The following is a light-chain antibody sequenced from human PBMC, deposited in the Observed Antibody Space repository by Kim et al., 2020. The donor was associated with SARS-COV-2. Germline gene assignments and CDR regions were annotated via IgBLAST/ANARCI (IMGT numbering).Light chain of an antibody. Sequence: LSPGQTASITCYGDKLGDKYACWYQQKPGQSPVLVIYQDSKRPSGIPERFSGSNSGNTATLTISGTQAMDEADYYCQAWDSSTYVFGTGTKVTVL. CDR1: KLGDKY. V-gene: IGLV3-1*01. J-gene: IGLJ1*01. CDR2: QDS. CDR3: QAWDSSTYV.